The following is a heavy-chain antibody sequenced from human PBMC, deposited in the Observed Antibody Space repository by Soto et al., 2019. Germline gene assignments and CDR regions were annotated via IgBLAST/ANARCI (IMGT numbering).Heavy chain of an antibody. D-gene: IGHD3-3*01. CDR3: AKGLINVRRYDED. Sequence: EVHLLESGGGLVHPGESLRLSCGASGFTFSTCVMTWVRQAPGKGLEWVSCITDSGTGTYYADSVKGRFTISRDNSKNTMYLQMNNLRAEDTGVYYCAKGLINVRRYDEDWGQGTLVTVSS. CDR2: ITDSGTGT. CDR1: GFTFSTCV. J-gene: IGHJ4*02. V-gene: IGHV3-23*01.